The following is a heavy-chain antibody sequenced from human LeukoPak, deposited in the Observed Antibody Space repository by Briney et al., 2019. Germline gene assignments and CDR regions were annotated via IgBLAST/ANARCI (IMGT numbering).Heavy chain of an antibody. CDR2: ISAYNGNT. CDR3: ARAASKHIVVVPTY. D-gene: IGHD2-21*01. J-gene: IGHJ4*02. V-gene: IGHV1-18*01. Sequence: ASVKVSCKASGYTFTSYGISWVRQAPGQGLEWMGWISAYNGNTNYAQKLQGRVTMTTDTSTSTAYMELRSLRSDDTAVYYCARAASKHIVVVPTYWSQGTLVTVSS. CDR1: GYTFTSYG.